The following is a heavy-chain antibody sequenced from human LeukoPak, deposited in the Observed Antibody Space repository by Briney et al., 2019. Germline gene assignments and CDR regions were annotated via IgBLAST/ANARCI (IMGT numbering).Heavy chain of an antibody. CDR3: AKIDSPRVGWRAPFDY. Sequence: PGGSLRFSCEASGFTFGGSAMSWVRQAPGKGLEWISDISGAGRETYYADSVKGRFTISRDNSKNTLYLQLNSLGAEDTAVYFCAKIDSPRVGWRAPFDYRGQGTLVTVSS. D-gene: IGHD6-19*01. V-gene: IGHV3-23*01. J-gene: IGHJ4*02. CDR1: GFTFGGSA. CDR2: ISGAGRET.